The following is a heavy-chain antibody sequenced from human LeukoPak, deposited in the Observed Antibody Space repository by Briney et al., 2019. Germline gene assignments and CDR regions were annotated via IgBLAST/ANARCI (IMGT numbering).Heavy chain of an antibody. Sequence: GSLRLSCAASGFTFSSYAMSWIRQPPGKGLEWIGEITRSGRTNYNPSLKSRVTMSLDTSKNQFTLRLTSVTAADTAMFYCARLDQLIQDYWYFDIWGRGTLVTVSS. D-gene: IGHD1-1*01. CDR3: ARLDQLIQDYWYFDI. J-gene: IGHJ2*01. CDR2: ITRSGRT. V-gene: IGHV4-34*01. CDR1: GFTFSSYA.